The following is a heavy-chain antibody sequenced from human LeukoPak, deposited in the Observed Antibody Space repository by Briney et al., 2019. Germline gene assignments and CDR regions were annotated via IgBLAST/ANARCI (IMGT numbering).Heavy chain of an antibody. V-gene: IGHV3-21*01. J-gene: IGHJ4*02. Sequence: TGGSLRLSCAVSGFNFRDHWMDWVRQAPGKGLEWVSSISSSSSYIYYADSVKGRFTISRDNAKNSLYLQMNSLRAEDTAVYYCARGEDRYYFDYWGQGTLVTVSS. D-gene: IGHD2-15*01. CDR1: GFNFRDHW. CDR2: ISSSSSYI. CDR3: ARGEDRYYFDY.